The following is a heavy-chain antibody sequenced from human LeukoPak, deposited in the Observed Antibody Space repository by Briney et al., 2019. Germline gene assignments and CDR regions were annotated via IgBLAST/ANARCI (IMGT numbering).Heavy chain of an antibody. Sequence: PSGTLSLTCTVSGGSISSSSYYWGWIRQPPGKGLEWIGSIYYSWSTYYNPSLKSRVTISVDTSKNQFSLKLSSVTAADTAVYYCARVMYDYYYYMDVWGKGTTVTVCS. CDR2: IYYSWST. J-gene: IGHJ6*03. D-gene: IGHD3-16*01. V-gene: IGHV4-39*07. CDR1: GGSISSSSYY. CDR3: ARVMYDYYYYMDV.